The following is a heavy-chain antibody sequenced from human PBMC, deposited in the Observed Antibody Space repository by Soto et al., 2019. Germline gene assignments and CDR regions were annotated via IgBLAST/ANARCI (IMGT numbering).Heavy chain of an antibody. CDR3: ARGGGYLNWFDP. D-gene: IGHD1-1*01. CDR1: GGSISSYY. J-gene: IGHJ5*02. CDR2: IYYSWST. Sequence: QVQLQESGPGLVKPSETLSLTCTVSGGSISSYYWSWIRQPPGKGLEWIGYIYYSWSTNYNPSRKSRVATTVGTSKNQFSLELSSVTAADTAVYYCARGGGYLNWFDPWGQGTLITV. V-gene: IGHV4-59*01.